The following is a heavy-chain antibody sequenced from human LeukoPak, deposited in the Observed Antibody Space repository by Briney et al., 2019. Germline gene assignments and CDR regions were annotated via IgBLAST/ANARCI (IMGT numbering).Heavy chain of an antibody. V-gene: IGHV3-23*01. CDR1: GFTFSRSA. Sequence: GGSLRLSCATSGFTFSRSAMSWVRQAPGKGLEWLAAISGDGDSTYYAHPVKGRFTISRDHSENTVYLQMNSLRADEAAVYYCARDFWDDFEYFDLWGRGTLVTVSS. CDR2: ISGDGDST. J-gene: IGHJ2*01. CDR3: ARDFWDDFEYFDL. D-gene: IGHD3-3*01.